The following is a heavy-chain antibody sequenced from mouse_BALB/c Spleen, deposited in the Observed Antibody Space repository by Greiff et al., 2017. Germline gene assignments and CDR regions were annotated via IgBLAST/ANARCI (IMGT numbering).Heavy chain of an antibody. CDR3: ARGRSGYSYAMDY. V-gene: IGHV14-3*02. CDR2: IDPANGNT. D-gene: IGHD3-1*01. CDR1: GFNIKDTY. J-gene: IGHJ4*01. Sequence: EVQLQQSGAELVKPGASVKLSCTASGFNIKDTYMHWVKQRPEQGLEWIGRIDPANGNTKYDPKFQGKATITADTSSNTAYLQLSSLTSEDTAVYYCARGRSGYSYAMDYWGQGTSVTVSS.